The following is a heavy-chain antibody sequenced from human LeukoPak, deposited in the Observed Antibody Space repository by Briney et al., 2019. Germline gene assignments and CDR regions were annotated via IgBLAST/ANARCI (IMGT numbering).Heavy chain of an antibody. V-gene: IGHV3-21*01. CDR1: GFTFSAYN. Sequence: TGGSLRLSCVTSGFTFSAYNMNWVRQAPGKGLEWVSCISSSSNYIYYADSVKGRFTISRDNAKDSLYLQMNSLRAEDTAVYYCARDLIIYGDYGDAFDIWGQGTMVTVSS. CDR3: ARDLIIYGDYGDAFDI. CDR2: ISSSSNYI. D-gene: IGHD4-17*01. J-gene: IGHJ3*02.